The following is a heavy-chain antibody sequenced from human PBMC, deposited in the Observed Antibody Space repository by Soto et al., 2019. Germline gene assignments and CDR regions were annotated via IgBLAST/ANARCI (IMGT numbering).Heavy chain of an antibody. D-gene: IGHD2-2*01. J-gene: IGHJ4*02. CDR2: ICSSDGAP. CDR3: ARGMSASCYSSADY. CDR1: GFTFGNYA. Sequence: GGSLRLSCAASGFTFGNYAMSWVRQTPGKGLEWVSSICSSDGAPFYAASVKGRFTISRDISRNTLFLQMDNLRVEDTALYFCARGMSASCYSSADYWGRGTLVTVSS. V-gene: IGHV3-23*01.